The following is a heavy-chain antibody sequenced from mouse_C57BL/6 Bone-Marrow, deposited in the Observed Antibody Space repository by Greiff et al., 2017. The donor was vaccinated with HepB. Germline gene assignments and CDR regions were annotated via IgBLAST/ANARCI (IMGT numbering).Heavy chain of an antibody. Sequence: EVMLVESGGGLVQPGGSLSLSCAASGFTFTDYYMSWVRQPPGKALEWLGFIRNKANGYTTEYSASVKGRFTISRDNSQSILYLQMNALGAEDSATYYCARPASSWYFDVWGTGTTVTVSS. D-gene: IGHD6-1*01. CDR1: GFTFTDYY. CDR3: ARPASSWYFDV. J-gene: IGHJ1*03. V-gene: IGHV7-3*01. CDR2: IRNKANGYTT.